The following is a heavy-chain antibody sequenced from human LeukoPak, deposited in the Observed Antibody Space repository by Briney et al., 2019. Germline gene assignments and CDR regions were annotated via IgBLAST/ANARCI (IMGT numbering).Heavy chain of an antibody. CDR2: ISADGDST. J-gene: IGHJ4*02. CDR1: GFSFDDYA. V-gene: IGHV3-43*02. D-gene: IGHD3-22*01. CDR3: AKDQAPYYYATTGYPDY. Sequence: GGSLRLSCAAAGFSFDDYAMYWVRQAPGKGLQWVSVISADGDSTYYADSVTGRFTISRDNSKNSLYLQMNSLRSEDTAFYYCAKDQAPYYYATTGYPDYWGQGTLVTVYS.